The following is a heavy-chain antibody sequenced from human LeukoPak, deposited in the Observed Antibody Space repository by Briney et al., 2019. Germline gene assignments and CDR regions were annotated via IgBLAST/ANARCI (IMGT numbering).Heavy chain of an antibody. CDR3: AKRSDRLGGFDY. CDR2: IRGSGGST. Sequence: GGSLRLSCAASGFTFSSYAMSWVRQAPGKGLEWVSAIRGSGGSTYYADSVKGRFTISRDNSKNTLYLQMNSLRAEDTAVYYCAKRSDRLGGFDYWGQGTLVTVSS. CDR1: GFTFSSYA. V-gene: IGHV3-23*01. D-gene: IGHD1-26*01. J-gene: IGHJ4*02.